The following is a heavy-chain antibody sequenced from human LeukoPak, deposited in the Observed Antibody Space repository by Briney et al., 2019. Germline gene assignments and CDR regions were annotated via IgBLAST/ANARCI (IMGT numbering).Heavy chain of an antibody. CDR1: GYTLTGYY. CDR3: ARGVDTAMAPRFDY. Sequence: ASLKVSCKASGYTLTGYYMHWVRQAPGQGLEWLAWISPNSGGTNYAQKFQGRVTMTRDTSISTAYMELSRLRSDDTAVYYCARGVDTAMAPRFDYWGQGTLIIVSS. V-gene: IGHV1-2*02. J-gene: IGHJ4*02. CDR2: ISPNSGGT. D-gene: IGHD5-18*01.